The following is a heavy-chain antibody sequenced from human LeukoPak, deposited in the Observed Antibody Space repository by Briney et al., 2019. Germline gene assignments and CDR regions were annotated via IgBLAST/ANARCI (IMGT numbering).Heavy chain of an antibody. CDR3: ARLSLYCSSTSCYWSFDP. CDR2: IYYSGST. V-gene: IGHV4-59*01. J-gene: IGHJ5*02. CDR1: GGSISSYY. Sequence: SETLSLTCTVSGGSISSYYWSWIRQPPGKGLEWIGYIYYSGSTNYNPSLKSRVTISVDTSKNQFSLKLSSVTAADTAVYYCARLSLYCSSTSCYWSFDPWGQGTLVTVSS. D-gene: IGHD2-2*01.